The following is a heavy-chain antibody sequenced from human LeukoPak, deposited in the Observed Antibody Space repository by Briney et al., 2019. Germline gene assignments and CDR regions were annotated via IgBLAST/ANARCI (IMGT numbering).Heavy chain of an antibody. CDR2: INSDGSIT. Sequence: GGSLRLSCAASDFTFRHYWMHWVRQAPGKGLVWVSRINSDGSITTYADSVKGRFTISRDNAKNTLYLQMNSLRDEDTALYYCARDRNWNDAFDMWGQGTMVTVSS. V-gene: IGHV3-74*01. D-gene: IGHD1-1*01. CDR3: ARDRNWNDAFDM. CDR1: DFTFRHYW. J-gene: IGHJ3*02.